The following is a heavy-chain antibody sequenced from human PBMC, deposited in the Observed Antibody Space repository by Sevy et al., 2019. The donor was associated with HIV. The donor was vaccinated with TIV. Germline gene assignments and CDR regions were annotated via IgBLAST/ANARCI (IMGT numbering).Heavy chain of an antibody. CDR2: ISRTATT. V-gene: IGHV3-48*02. CDR3: AREAYYYDSREENWFDP. J-gene: IGHJ5*02. Sequence: GGSLRLSCKPSGFTFSVYAMHWVRQAPRKGLEWVSSISRTATTYYADSVRDRFTISRDNAKNLLYLEMNSLRDEDMAVYYCAREAYYYDSREENWFDPWGQGTLVTVSS. D-gene: IGHD3-22*01. CDR1: GFTFSVYA.